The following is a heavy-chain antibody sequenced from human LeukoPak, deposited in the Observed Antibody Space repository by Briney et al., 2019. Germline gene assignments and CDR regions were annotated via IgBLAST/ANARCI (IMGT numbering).Heavy chain of an antibody. V-gene: IGHV3-13*01. Sequence: GGSLRLSCAASGFTFSSYDIHWVRQATGKGLEWVSAIGTAGDTYYPGSVKGRFTISRENAKNSLYLQMNSLRAGDTAVYYCARGPVGYNYGWSLDRWGQGTLVTVSS. J-gene: IGHJ4*02. CDR3: ARGPVGYNYGWSLDR. CDR1: GFTFSSYD. CDR2: IGTAGDT. D-gene: IGHD5-18*01.